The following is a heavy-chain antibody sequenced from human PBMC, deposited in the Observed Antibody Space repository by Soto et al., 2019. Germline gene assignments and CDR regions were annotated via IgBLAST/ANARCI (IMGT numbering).Heavy chain of an antibody. CDR1: GFTFSSYG. CDR2: ISYDGSNK. CDR3: AKSPGDSSGYYRYNWFDP. Sequence: QVQLVESGGGVVQPGRSLRLSCAASGFTFSSYGMHWVRQAPGKGLEWVAVISYDGSNKYYADSVKGRFTISRDNSKNTLYLQMNSLRAEDTAVYYCAKSPGDSSGYYRYNWFDPWGQGTLVTVSS. D-gene: IGHD3-22*01. V-gene: IGHV3-30*18. J-gene: IGHJ5*02.